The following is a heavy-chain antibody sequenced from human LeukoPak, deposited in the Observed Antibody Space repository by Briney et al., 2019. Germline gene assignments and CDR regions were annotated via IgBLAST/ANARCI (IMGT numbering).Heavy chain of an antibody. V-gene: IGHV4-59*01. CDR3: ARANPTDPPHFDY. J-gene: IGHJ4*02. CDR1: GGHLSRYY. Sequence: SETLYPTWSVPGGHLSRYYWSWVRQPPGEGLEWIGHIYYSGSTNYNPSLKSRVTISVDTYNNQFSLKLSSVTATDTAADYSARANPTDPPHFDYWGQGTLVTVSS. CDR2: IYYSGST.